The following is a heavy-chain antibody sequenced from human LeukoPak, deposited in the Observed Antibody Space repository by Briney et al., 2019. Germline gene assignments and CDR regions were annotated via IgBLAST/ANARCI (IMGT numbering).Heavy chain of an antibody. CDR2: INPASGDT. CDR3: AKDSGGRFCSATTCHIEH. D-gene: IGHD2-21*01. CDR1: GYTLTRYS. J-gene: IGHJ5*02. Sequence: GALVKVSCKASGYTLTRYSMHWVRQAPGEGLEWMGIINPASGDTTYSQKFQGRLTITRDTSTSTVYMRLSSLRSSDTAFYYCAKDSGGRFCSATTCHIEHWGQGTLVTVSS. V-gene: IGHV1-46*01.